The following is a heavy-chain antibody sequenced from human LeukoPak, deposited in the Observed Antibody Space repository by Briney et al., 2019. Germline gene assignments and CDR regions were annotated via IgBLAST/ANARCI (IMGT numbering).Heavy chain of an antibody. V-gene: IGHV4-34*01. Sequence: SETLSLTCAVYGGSFTGYYWSWIRQPPGKGLEWIGEINHSGSTNYNPSLKSRVTISVDTSKNQFSLKLSSVTAADTAVYYCARFYSSGWYRYWGQGTLVTVSS. CDR3: ARFYSSGWYRY. J-gene: IGHJ4*02. CDR2: INHSGST. CDR1: GGSFTGYY. D-gene: IGHD6-19*01.